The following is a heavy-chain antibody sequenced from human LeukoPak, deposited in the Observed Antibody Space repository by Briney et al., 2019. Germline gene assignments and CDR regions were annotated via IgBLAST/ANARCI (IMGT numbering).Heavy chain of an antibody. J-gene: IGHJ4*02. D-gene: IGHD3-10*01. CDR1: GGSISSYY. V-gene: IGHV4-59*01. Sequence: PSETLSLTCTVSGGSISSYYWSWIRQPPGKGLEWTGYIYYSGSTNYNPSLKSRVTISVDTSKNQFSLKLSSVTAADTAVYYCARLWFGELIFDYWGQGTLVTVSS. CDR3: ARLWFGELIFDY. CDR2: IYYSGST.